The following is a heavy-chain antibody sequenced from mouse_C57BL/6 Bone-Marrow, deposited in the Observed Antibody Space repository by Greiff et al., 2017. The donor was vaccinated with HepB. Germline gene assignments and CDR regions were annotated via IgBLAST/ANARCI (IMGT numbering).Heavy chain of an antibody. CDR2: IYPGSGST. D-gene: IGHD2-4*01. CDR1: GYTFTSYW. J-gene: IGHJ3*01. Sequence: LQQPGAELVKPGASVKMSCKASGYTFTSYWITWVKQRPGQGLEWIGDIYPGSGSTNYNEKFKSKATLTVDTSSSTAYMQLSSLTSEDSAVYDCARRDYDYDPLFAYWGQGTLVTVSA. CDR3: ARRDYDYDPLFAY. V-gene: IGHV1-55*01.